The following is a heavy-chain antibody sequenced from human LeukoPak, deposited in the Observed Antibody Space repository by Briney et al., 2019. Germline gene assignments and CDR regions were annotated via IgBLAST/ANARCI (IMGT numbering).Heavy chain of an antibody. CDR2: INHSGST. Sequence: SETLSLTCAVYGGSFSGYYWSWIRQPPGKGLEWIGEINHSGSTNYNPSLKSRVTISVDTSKNQFSLKLSSVTAADTAVYYCARAGKWELFAFDIWGQGTMVTVSS. CDR3: ARAGKWELFAFDI. CDR1: GGSFSGYY. V-gene: IGHV4-34*01. J-gene: IGHJ3*02. D-gene: IGHD1-26*01.